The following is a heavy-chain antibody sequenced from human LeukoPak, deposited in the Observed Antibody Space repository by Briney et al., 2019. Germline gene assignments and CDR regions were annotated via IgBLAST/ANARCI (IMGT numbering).Heavy chain of an antibody. CDR3: AGGDYYGSGSARRHWFDP. V-gene: IGHV3-7*04. J-gene: IGHJ5*02. CDR2: IEQHGNEK. Sequence: RGSLRLSCSASGFTFSSYCMNWVRQAPGKGLEWVANIEQHGNEKYYMDSVKGRFTISRDNAKNSLYLEMNSLRAEDTAVYYCAGGDYYGSGSARRHWFDPWGQGTLVTVSS. D-gene: IGHD3-10*01. CDR1: GFTFSSYC.